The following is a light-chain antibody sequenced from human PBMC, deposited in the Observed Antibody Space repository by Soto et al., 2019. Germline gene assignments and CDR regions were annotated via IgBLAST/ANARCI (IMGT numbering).Light chain of an antibody. CDR3: QQYNNWTLT. Sequence: EIVMTQSPATLSVSPGERATLSCSASQSVSGNLAWYQQKPGQPPRLLIYGASNRATGIPARFSGSGSGTEFTLTISSLQSEDFAVYYCQQYNNWTLTFGGGTKVEIK. V-gene: IGKV3-15*01. J-gene: IGKJ4*01. CDR1: QSVSGN. CDR2: GAS.